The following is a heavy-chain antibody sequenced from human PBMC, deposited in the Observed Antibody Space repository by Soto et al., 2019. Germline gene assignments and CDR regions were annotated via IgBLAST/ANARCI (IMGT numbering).Heavy chain of an antibody. J-gene: IGHJ4*02. V-gene: IGHV3-74*01. CDR1: GFTLRSYW. Sequence: DVQLVESGGGLVQPGGSLRLSCGASGFTLRSYWMHWVRQAPGKGLVWVSNINSDGSSTNYADSVKGRFTISSDNAKNTLYLQMNSPRAGDTAVYYCATLFSSGSALDYWGQGTLVTVSS. CDR2: INSDGSST. CDR3: ATLFSSGSALDY. D-gene: IGHD3-10*01.